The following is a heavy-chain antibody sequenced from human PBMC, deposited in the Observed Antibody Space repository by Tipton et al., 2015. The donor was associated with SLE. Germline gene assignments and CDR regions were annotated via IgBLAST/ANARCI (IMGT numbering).Heavy chain of an antibody. CDR2: IHEDGGEK. CDR1: GFTFSRHW. J-gene: IGHJ6*03. Sequence: SLRLSCAASGFTFSRHWMSWVRQPLGQGLEWVANIHEDGGEKYYVDSVKGRFTISRDNVENSLYLQMNSLRAEDTAVYYCARIPRISRPYYMDVWGKGTTVTVSS. D-gene: IGHD2/OR15-2a*01. CDR3: ARIPRISRPYYMDV. V-gene: IGHV3-7*01.